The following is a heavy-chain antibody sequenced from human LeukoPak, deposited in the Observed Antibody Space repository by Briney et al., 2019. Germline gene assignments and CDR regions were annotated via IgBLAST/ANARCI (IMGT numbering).Heavy chain of an antibody. J-gene: IGHJ4*02. Sequence: SETLSLTCTVSGYSISSGFNWGWIRQPPGKGLEWIGSIYLSGSTYYNPSLKSRVTISVDTSKNQFSLKLSSVTAADTAVYYYARVGDLYYFDYWGQGTLVTVSS. V-gene: IGHV4-38-2*02. D-gene: IGHD3-16*01. CDR1: GYSISSGFN. CDR3: ARVGDLYYFDY. CDR2: IYLSGST.